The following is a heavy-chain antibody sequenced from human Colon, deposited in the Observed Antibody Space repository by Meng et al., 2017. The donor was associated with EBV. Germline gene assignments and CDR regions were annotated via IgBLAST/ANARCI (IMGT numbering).Heavy chain of an antibody. J-gene: IGHJ4*02. CDR2: MYHSGTT. Sequence: QLEGVGPGLAKPSGTLSLTCVASGGPISSSYWWTWVRQSPGKGLEWIGEMYHSGTTNYNPSLKSRVTISMGKSNNQLSLKLNSVTAADTAVYYCATQESRDGHNPYWGQGTLVTVSS. CDR1: GGPISSSYW. D-gene: IGHD5-24*01. V-gene: IGHV4-4*02. CDR3: ATQESRDGHNPY.